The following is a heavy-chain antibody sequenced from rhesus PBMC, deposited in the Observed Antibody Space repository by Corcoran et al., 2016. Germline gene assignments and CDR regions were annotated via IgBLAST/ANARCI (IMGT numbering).Heavy chain of an antibody. D-gene: IGHD4-23*01. V-gene: IGHV4-169*02. Sequence: QLQLQESGPGLVTPSETLPLPCAFSGGSISSSYWSWIRQAPGKGLEWIGYIYGSGSSTNYNPSLKSRVTLSVDTSKNQLSLKLSSVTAADTAVYYCAREGYSNYGGGLDVWGRGVLVTVSS. CDR2: IYGSGSST. CDR3: AREGYSNYGGGLDV. J-gene: IGHJ5-2*02. CDR1: GGSISSSY.